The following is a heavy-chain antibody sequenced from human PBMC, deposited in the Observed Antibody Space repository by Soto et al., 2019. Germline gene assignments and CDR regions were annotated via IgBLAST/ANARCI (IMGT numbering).Heavy chain of an antibody. Sequence: EVQLVESGGGLVQPGGSLRLSCAASGLIFSNYKMHWVRQAPGKGLVWVSRISTDGSVTDYADSVKGRFTVSGDNAKNTLYLQMNSLRAEDTAVYYCARDTDGLHYWGQGTLVTVSS. CDR3: ARDTDGLHY. CDR1: GLIFSNYK. J-gene: IGHJ4*02. V-gene: IGHV3-74*01. CDR2: ISTDGSVT.